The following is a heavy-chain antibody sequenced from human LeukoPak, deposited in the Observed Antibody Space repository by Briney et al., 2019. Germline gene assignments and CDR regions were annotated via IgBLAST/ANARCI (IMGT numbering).Heavy chain of an antibody. CDR3: AREGLDGGVVATSSFDY. D-gene: IGHD5-12*01. CDR2: ISAYNGNT. J-gene: IGHJ4*02. CDR1: GYTFTGYY. Sequence: WASVKVSCKASGYTFTGYYMHWVRQAPGQGLEWMGWISAYNGNTNYAQKLQGRVTMTTDTSTSTAYMELRSLRSDDTAVYYCAREGLDGGVVATSSFDYWGQGTLVTVSS. V-gene: IGHV1-18*04.